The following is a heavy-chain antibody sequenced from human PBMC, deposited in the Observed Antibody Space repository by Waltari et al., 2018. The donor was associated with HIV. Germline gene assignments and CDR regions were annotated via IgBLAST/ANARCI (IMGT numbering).Heavy chain of an antibody. Sequence: QVQLQESGPGLVKPSQTLSLTCTVSGGSISSGSYYWSWIRQPAGKGLEWIGRIYTSGSTNYNPYLKSRVTISVDTSKNQFSLKLSSVTAADTAVYYCAREGKEDYDFWSGYFFGMDVWGQGTTVTVSS. CDR3: AREGKEDYDFWSGYFFGMDV. V-gene: IGHV4-61*02. D-gene: IGHD3-3*01. J-gene: IGHJ6*02. CDR1: GGSISSGSYY. CDR2: IYTSGST.